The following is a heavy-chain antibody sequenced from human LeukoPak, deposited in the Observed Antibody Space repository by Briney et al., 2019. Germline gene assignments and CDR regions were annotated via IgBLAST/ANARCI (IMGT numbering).Heavy chain of an antibody. V-gene: IGHV3-53*01. D-gene: IGHD3-22*01. CDR3: ARGLEGLAGSSGYYPVLAVDY. Sequence: PTGGSLRLSCAASGFTVSSNYMSWDRQAPGKGLEWVSVIYSGGSTYYADSVKGRFTISRDNPKNTLYLQMNSLRAEDTAVYYCARGLEGLAGSSGYYPVLAVDYWGQGTLVSASS. J-gene: IGHJ4*02. CDR2: IYSGGST. CDR1: GFTVSSNY.